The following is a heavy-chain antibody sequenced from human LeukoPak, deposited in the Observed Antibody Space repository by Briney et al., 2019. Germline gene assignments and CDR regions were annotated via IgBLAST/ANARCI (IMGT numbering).Heavy chain of an antibody. CDR2: INPNSGGT. CDR1: GYTFTGYY. J-gene: IGHJ4*02. Sequence: ASVKVSCKASGYTFTGYYMHWVRQAPGQGLEWMGWINPNSGGTNYAQKFQGKVALTSDSSISTAYMEVSRLQSGDTAIYYCAREIPSNWNDAFDYWGQGTLVTVSS. CDR3: AREIPSNWNDAFDY. V-gene: IGHV1-2*02. D-gene: IGHD1-20*01.